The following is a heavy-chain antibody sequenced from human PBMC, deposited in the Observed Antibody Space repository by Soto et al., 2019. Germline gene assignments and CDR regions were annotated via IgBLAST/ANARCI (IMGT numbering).Heavy chain of an antibody. CDR2: ISYDGSNK. D-gene: IGHD6-19*01. CDR3: ARDIQQWLVDY. CDR1: GFTFSSYA. J-gene: IGHJ4*02. Sequence: GGSLRLSCAASGFTFSSYAMHWVRQAPGKGLEWVAVISYDGSNKCYADSVKGRFTISRDNSKNTLYLQMNSLRAEDTAVYYCARDIQQWLVDYWGQGTLVTVSS. V-gene: IGHV3-30-3*01.